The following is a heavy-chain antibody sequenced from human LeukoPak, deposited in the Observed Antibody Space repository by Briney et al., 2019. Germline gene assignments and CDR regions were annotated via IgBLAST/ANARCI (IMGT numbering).Heavy chain of an antibody. D-gene: IGHD2-15*01. CDR1: GFTFITYA. Sequence: GGSLRLSCAASGFTFITYAMSWVRQAPGKGLEWVSAISGTGGSTYYADSVRGRFTISRDNSKNTLYLQMNSLRAEDTAVYYCAKEISVYYYYGMDVWGQGTTVTVSS. CDR3: AKEISVYYYYGMDV. V-gene: IGHV3-23*01. J-gene: IGHJ6*02. CDR2: ISGTGGST.